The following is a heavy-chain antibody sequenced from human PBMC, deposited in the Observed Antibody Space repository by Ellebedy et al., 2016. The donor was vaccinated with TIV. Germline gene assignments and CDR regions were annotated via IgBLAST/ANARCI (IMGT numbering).Heavy chain of an antibody. V-gene: IGHV1-2*02. D-gene: IGHD3-16*01. CDR2: INPNSGGT. J-gene: IGHJ4*02. CDR1: GYTFTGYQ. CDR3: ARGDYDRYSDN. Sequence: AASVKVSCKASGYTFTGYQIHWVRQAPGQGLEWMGWINPNSGGTNYAQKFQARVTMTRDTSISTAFMELSRLRYHDTAEYYWARGDYDRYSDNWGQGTLVTVSS.